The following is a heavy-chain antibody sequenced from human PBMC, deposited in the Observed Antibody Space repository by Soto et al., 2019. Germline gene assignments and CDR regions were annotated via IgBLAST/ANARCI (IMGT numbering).Heavy chain of an antibody. Sequence: QVQLVQSGAEVKKPGASVKVSCKASGYTFTSYDINWVRQATGQGLEWMGWMNPNSGNTGYAQKFQGRVTMTRNTSISTAYMELSSLRSDDTAVYYCARVKYDFWSGYYTGDAFDIWGQRTMVTVSS. CDR3: ARVKYDFWSGYYTGDAFDI. J-gene: IGHJ3*02. V-gene: IGHV1-8*01. CDR1: GYTFTSYD. D-gene: IGHD3-3*01. CDR2: MNPNSGNT.